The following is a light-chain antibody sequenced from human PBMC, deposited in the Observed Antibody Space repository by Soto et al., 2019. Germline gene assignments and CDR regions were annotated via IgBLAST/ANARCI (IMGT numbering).Light chain of an antibody. V-gene: IGKV1-33*01. CDR2: DAS. J-gene: IGKJ4*01. CDR1: HDVSRN. Sequence: DIQMTQSPSSLSASVGDRVTIACQSSHDVSRNLNWFQQKPGEAPKLLIYDASNLERGVPSRFSASGSGTDFTYTISSLQPEDVATYYCQRYNSRLSFGGGTEIELK. CDR3: QRYNSRLS.